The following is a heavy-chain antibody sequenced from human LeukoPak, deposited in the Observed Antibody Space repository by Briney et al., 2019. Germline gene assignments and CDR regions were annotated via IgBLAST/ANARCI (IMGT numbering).Heavy chain of an antibody. J-gene: IGHJ6*03. D-gene: IGHD6-13*01. Sequence: SETLSLTCAVYGVSFSGYYWSWLRQPPGKGLEWIGEINHSGSTNYNPSLKSRVTISVDTSKNQFSLKLRSVTAADTAVYYCARDRVGQQLVSRKNNYYYMDVWGKGTTVTISS. V-gene: IGHV4-34*01. CDR3: ARDRVGQQLVSRKNNYYYMDV. CDR2: INHSGST. CDR1: GVSFSGYY.